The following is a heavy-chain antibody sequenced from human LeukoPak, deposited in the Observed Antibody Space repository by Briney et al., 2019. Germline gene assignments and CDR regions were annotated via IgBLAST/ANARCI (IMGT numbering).Heavy chain of an antibody. D-gene: IGHD6-19*01. V-gene: IGHV4-39*07. CDR1: GGSISSSSYY. CDR2: IYYSGST. CDR3: ARGLYSSGWHYFDY. J-gene: IGHJ4*02. Sequence: PSQTLSLTCTVSGGSISSSSYYWGWIRQPPGKGLEWIGNIYYSGSTYYNPSLKSRVTISVDTSKNQFSLKLSSVTAADTAMYYCARGLYSSGWHYFDYWGQGTLVTVSS.